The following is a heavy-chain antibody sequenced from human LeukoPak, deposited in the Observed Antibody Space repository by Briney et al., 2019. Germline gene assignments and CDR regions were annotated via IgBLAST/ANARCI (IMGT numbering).Heavy chain of an antibody. J-gene: IGHJ4*02. V-gene: IGHV4-39*01. Sequence: SETLSLTCTVSGGSISSTSYFWGWIRQPPGKGLEWIGTISSSGSTYYNPSLKSRITISVDTSKNQFSLKLSSVTAADTAVYYCARLEDYYDSSGHIGYWGQGTLVTVSS. CDR3: ARLEDYYDSSGHIGY. D-gene: IGHD3-22*01. CDR2: ISSSGST. CDR1: GGSISSTSYF.